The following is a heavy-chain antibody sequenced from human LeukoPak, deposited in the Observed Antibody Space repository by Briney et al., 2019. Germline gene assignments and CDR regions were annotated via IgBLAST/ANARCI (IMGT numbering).Heavy chain of an antibody. D-gene: IGHD3-3*01. CDR2: IKQDGSET. CDR1: GFRFSSCW. CDR3: AREYEDDFWSGYYSLDP. V-gene: IGHV3-7*01. J-gene: IGHJ5*02. Sequence: GGSLRLSCAASGFRFSSCWMSWVRQAPGKGLEWVANIKQDGSETKYLDSVKGRFTISRDNAKNSLYLQMNSLRAEDTAVYYCAREYEDDFWSGYYSLDPWGQGTLVTVSS.